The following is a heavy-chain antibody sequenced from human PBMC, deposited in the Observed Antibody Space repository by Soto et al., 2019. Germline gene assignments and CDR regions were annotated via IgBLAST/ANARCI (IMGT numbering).Heavy chain of an antibody. CDR1: GFTFSSYG. D-gene: IGHD6-19*01. CDR2: IWNDGSNK. J-gene: IGHJ4*02. Sequence: PGGSLRLSCAASGFTFSSYGMHWVRQAPGKGLEWVAVIWNDGSNKYYAESVKGRFTSSRDNSKNTLYLQMNSLRAEDTAVYYCARDSHVGSGWQLTADYWGQGTLVTVSS. V-gene: IGHV3-33*01. CDR3: ARDSHVGSGWQLTADY.